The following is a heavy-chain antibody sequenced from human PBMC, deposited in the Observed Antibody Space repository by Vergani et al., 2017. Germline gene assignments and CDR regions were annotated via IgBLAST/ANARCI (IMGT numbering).Heavy chain of an antibody. CDR3: VCRATSPPRCFDC. D-gene: IGHD2-2*01. V-gene: IGHV4-4*01. J-gene: IGHJ4*02. CDR1: GDSISSNNC. Sequence: QVQLQESGPGLVKPPGTLSLTCAVSGDSISSNNCWTWVRQPPGKGLEWIGEICHTEDTKYSPSLKSRVTVSVDASKNQFSPKLTSVTAADTAVYRCVCRATSPPRCFDCWGQGTLVIVSS. CDR2: ICHTEDT.